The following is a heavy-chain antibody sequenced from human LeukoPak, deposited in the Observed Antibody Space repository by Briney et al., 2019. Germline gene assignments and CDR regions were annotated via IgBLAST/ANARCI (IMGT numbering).Heavy chain of an antibody. CDR2: ISSSSTYI. Sequence: PGGSLRLSCAASGFTFSSYSMNRVRQAPGKGLEWVSSISSSSTYIYYADSVKGRFTISRDNAKNSLYLQMNSLRAEDTAVYYCARVKWLLPTYHYDYMDVWGLGTTVTVTS. CDR3: ARVKWLLPTYHYDYMDV. CDR1: GFTFSSYS. D-gene: IGHD3-22*01. V-gene: IGHV3-21*01. J-gene: IGHJ6*03.